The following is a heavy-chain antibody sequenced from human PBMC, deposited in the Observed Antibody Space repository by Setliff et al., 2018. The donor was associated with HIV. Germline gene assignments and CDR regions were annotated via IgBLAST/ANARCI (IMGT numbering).Heavy chain of an antibody. CDR1: GGSVSGHY. D-gene: IGHD1-1*01. J-gene: IGHJ4*02. CDR2: IYHSGNT. CDR3: AREPDY. V-gene: IGHV4-34*01. Sequence: SETLSLTCAVYGGSVSGHYWGWFRQPPGKGLEWIGNIYHSGNTYYSPSLKSRVTISMDTSRNQFSLKLTSMTAAGTAVYYCAREPDYWGQGTLVTVSS.